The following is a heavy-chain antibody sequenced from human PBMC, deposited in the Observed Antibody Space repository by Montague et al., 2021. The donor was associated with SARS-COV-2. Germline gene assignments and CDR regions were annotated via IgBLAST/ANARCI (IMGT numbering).Heavy chain of an antibody. CDR1: GFTATSNY. D-gene: IGHD1-26*01. J-gene: IGHJ3*02. Sequence: SLRLSCAASGFTATSNYMSWVRQAPGKGLEWVSVIYSGGSTYYADSVKGRFTISRDNSKNTLYLQMNSLRAEDTAVYYCARGGRVGTTYDAFDIWGQGTMVTVSS. CDR3: ARGGRVGTTYDAFDI. CDR2: IYSGGST. V-gene: IGHV3-53*01.